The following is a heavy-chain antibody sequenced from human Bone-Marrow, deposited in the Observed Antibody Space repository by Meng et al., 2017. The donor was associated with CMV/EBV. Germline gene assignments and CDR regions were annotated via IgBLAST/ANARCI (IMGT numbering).Heavy chain of an antibody. D-gene: IGHD6-13*01. Sequence: ASVKVSCKTFGYTFSIYGISWVRQAPGQGLEWMGWISAWDGNTKYAQNFQGRVTVTTDKSTSTVYMELRRLRSDDTAIYYCARERRSSSWYPDWFDPWGQGTLVTVSS. CDR3: ARERRSSSWYPDWFDP. CDR2: ISAWDGNT. V-gene: IGHV1-18*01. CDR1: GYTFSIYG. J-gene: IGHJ5*02.